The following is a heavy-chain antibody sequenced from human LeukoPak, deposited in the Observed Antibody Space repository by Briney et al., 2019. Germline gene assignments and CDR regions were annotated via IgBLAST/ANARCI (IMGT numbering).Heavy chain of an antibody. CDR3: SQLSRGY. D-gene: IGHD2-15*01. CDR2: MKPRGTT. V-gene: IGHV3-15*01. J-gene: IGHJ4*02. CDR1: GFSLSDAW. Sequence: GGSLRLSCAASGFSLSDAWMSWVRQAPGKGLECVGRMKPRGTTEDGAPMNDRFIVSRDDSKNTLYLQMNSLKAEDTGLYYCSQLSRGYWGQGAQVTVSS.